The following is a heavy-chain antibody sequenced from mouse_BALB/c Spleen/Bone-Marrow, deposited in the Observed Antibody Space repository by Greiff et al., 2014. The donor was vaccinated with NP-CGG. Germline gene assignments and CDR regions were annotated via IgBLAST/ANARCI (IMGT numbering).Heavy chain of an antibody. D-gene: IGHD3-1*01. V-gene: IGHV1S135*01. CDR3: ASYHSSGYAMDY. J-gene: IGHJ4*01. Sequence: ESGPELVKPGASVKVSCKASGYSFTDYNMYWVKQSHGKSLEWIGYIDPYNGGTSYNQKFKGKATLTVDKSSSTAFMHXNXXXXEDXAVYYCASYHSSGYAMDYWGQGTSVTVSS. CDR1: GYSFTDYN. CDR2: IDPYNGGT.